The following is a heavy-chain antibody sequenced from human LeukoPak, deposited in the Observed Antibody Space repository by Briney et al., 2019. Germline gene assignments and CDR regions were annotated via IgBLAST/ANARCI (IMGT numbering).Heavy chain of an antibody. CDR3: ARRGGSGRSFDY. CDR2: IYYTGST. V-gene: IGHV4-61*01. Sequence: SETLPLTCTVSGGSVSSGTYYWSWIRQPPGKGLEWIGYIYYTGSTNYNPSLKSRFTISVDTSKNQFSLKLSSVTAADTAVYYCARRGGSGRSFDYWGQGTLVTVSS. J-gene: IGHJ4*02. D-gene: IGHD3-10*01. CDR1: GGSVSSGTYY.